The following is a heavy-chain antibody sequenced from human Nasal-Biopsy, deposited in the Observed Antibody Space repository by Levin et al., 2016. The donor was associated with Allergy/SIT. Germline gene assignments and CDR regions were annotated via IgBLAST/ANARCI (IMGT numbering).Heavy chain of an antibody. CDR3: CSLSFVVSAATVYPHRYGLDV. J-gene: IGHJ6*02. V-gene: IGHV3-73*01. D-gene: IGHD2-2*01. CDR2: IRSRGHYHRT. CDR1: GLAFSESD. Sequence: GGSLRLSCVASGLAFSESDVHWVRQASGKGLEWVGRIRSRGHYHRTSLQESLRGKFTLSRDDSQNTAYLQMDSLTSEDTAIYYCCSLSFVVSAATVYPHRYGLDVWGHGTTVIVSS.